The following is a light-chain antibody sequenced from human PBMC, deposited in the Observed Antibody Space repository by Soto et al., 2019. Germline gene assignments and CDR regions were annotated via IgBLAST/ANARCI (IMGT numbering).Light chain of an antibody. CDR2: GAS. Sequence: EIVITHSPSTLSVSPVDRVTLSFMASQSVRSNSAWYQQKPGQTPRLLIYGASTRATGIPARSSGSGYETEFTLTISSLQPEDVATYYCQKYNSAPLNFGGGTKVDIK. CDR1: QSVRSN. J-gene: IGKJ4*01. V-gene: IGKV3-15*01. CDR3: QKYNSAPLN.